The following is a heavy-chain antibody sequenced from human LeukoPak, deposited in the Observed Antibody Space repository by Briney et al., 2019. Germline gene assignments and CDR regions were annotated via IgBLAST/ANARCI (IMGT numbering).Heavy chain of an antibody. J-gene: IGHJ4*02. CDR2: INPSGGNT. CDR3: TREGAYGAHEFDY. Sequence: GASVKVSCKASGYTFPSYYMHWVRQAPGQGLEWMGVINPSGGNTNSAQKFQGRVTMTRDTSTRTVYMELSSLRSEDTAVYYCTREGAYGAHEFDYWGQGTLITVSS. CDR1: GYTFPSYY. D-gene: IGHD4-17*01. V-gene: IGHV1-46*01.